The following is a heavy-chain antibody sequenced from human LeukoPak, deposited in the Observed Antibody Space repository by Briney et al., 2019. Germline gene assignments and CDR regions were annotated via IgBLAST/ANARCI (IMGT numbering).Heavy chain of an antibody. Sequence: SETLSLTGTVSGGSISSSSYYWGWIRQPPGKGLEWIGSIYYSGSTYYNPSLKSRVTISVDTSKNQFSLKLSSVTAADTAVYYSARRRGSGSTQVFDYWGQGTLVTVSS. D-gene: IGHD6-19*01. J-gene: IGHJ4*02. CDR2: IYYSGST. CDR1: GGSISSSSYY. V-gene: IGHV4-39*01. CDR3: ARRRGSGSTQVFDY.